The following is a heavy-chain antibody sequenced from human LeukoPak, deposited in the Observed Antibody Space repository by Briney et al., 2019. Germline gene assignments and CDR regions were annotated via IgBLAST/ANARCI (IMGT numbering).Heavy chain of an antibody. Sequence: SETLSLTCVVSGYSISSGYHRGWIRQSPEKGLEWIGSIHYSGSTDYNPSLKSRVTISIDTSNNQFSLRLRSVTAADTAVYYCASLGGYQNGNFDFWGQGTLVTVSS. D-gene: IGHD3-16*01. V-gene: IGHV4-38-2*01. CDR2: IHYSGST. CDR3: ASLGGYQNGNFDF. J-gene: IGHJ4*02. CDR1: GYSISSGYH.